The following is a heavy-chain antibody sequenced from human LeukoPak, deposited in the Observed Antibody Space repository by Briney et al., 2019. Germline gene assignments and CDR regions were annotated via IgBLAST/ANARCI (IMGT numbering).Heavy chain of an antibody. Sequence: SGPTLVKPTQTLTLTCTFSGFSLSTNGVGVGWIRQPPGKALEWLALIYWNDDKRYSPSLKSRLTITKDTSKNQVVLTMTNMDPVDTATYYCALYGSGSYFDYWGQGTLVTVSS. CDR2: IYWNDDK. V-gene: IGHV2-5*01. J-gene: IGHJ4*02. CDR3: ALYGSGSYFDY. CDR1: GFSLSTNGVG. D-gene: IGHD3-10*01.